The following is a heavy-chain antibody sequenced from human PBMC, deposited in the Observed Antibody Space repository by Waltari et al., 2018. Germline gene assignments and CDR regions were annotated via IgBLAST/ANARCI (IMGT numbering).Heavy chain of an antibody. D-gene: IGHD2-15*01. CDR2: IYTSGST. CDR3: ARLRGFSSVVVATWNAFDI. J-gene: IGHJ3*02. V-gene: IGHV4-4*07. CDR1: GGSISSYY. Sequence: QVQLQESGPGLVKPSETLSLTCTVPGGSISSYYWSWIRQPAGKGLEWIGRIYTSGSTNYNPSLKSRVTMSVDTSKNQFSLKLSSVTAADTAVYYCARLRGFSSVVVATWNAFDIWGQGTMVTVSS.